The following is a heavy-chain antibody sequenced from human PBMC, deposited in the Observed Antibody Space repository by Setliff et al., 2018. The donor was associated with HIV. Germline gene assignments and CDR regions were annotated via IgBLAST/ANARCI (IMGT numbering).Heavy chain of an antibody. CDR3: ANPHDGGAFDV. CDR2: VIPSFATA. V-gene: IGHV1-69*13. Sequence: SVKVSCKASGGTFKNLAISWVRQAPRQGLEWMGGVIPSFATANYAQKFQGRIPITADELTSTVYMDLNSLKSEDSAVYYCANPHDGGAFDVWGQVTAVTVSS. CDR1: GGTFKNLA. D-gene: IGHD1-1*01. J-gene: IGHJ3*01.